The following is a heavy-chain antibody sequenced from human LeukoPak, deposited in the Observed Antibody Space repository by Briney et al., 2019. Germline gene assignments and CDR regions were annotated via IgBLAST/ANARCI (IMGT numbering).Heavy chain of an antibody. Sequence: SETLSLTCAVYGGSFSGYYWSWIRQPPGKGLEWIGEINHSGSTNYNPSLKSRVTISVDTSKNQFSLKLSSVTAADTAVYYCARLVPRYGSGSQSDYWGQGTLVAVSS. J-gene: IGHJ4*02. D-gene: IGHD3-10*01. CDR1: GGSFSGYY. V-gene: IGHV4-34*01. CDR3: ARLVPRYGSGSQSDY. CDR2: INHSGST.